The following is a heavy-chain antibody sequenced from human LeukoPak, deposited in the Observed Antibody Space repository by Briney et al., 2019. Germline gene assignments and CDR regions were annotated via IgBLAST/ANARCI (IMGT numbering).Heavy chain of an antibody. CDR2: TYYSGST. D-gene: IGHD3-22*01. CDR3: ARLRPPSYYYDSSGYPHFDY. Sequence: SETLSLTCTVSGGSISSSSYYWGWIRQPPGKGLEWIGSTYYSGSTYYNPSLKSRVTISVDTSKNQFSLKLSSVTAADTAVYYCARLRPPSYYYDSSGYPHFDYWGQGTLVTVSS. V-gene: IGHV4-39*01. J-gene: IGHJ4*02. CDR1: GGSISSSSYY.